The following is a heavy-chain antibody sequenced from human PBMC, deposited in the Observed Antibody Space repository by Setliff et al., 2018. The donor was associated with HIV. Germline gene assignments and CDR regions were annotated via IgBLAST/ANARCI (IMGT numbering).Heavy chain of an antibody. CDR1: GGSISSNNYY. CDR2: IYYSGYT. D-gene: IGHD3-10*01. V-gene: IGHV4-39*01. Sequence: SETLSLTCTVSGGSISSNNYYWGWIRQPPGKGLEWIGSIYYSGYTYSNPSLKSRVTISVDTSKNQFSLKLNSVTAADTAVYYCARRGTHGAFDIWGQGTMVTVSS. CDR3: ARRGTHGAFDI. J-gene: IGHJ3*02.